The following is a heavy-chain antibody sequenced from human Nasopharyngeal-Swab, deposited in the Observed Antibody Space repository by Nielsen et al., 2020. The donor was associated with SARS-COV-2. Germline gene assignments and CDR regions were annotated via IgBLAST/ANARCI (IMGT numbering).Heavy chain of an antibody. CDR3: ARGGIAAAADYYYGMDV. D-gene: IGHD6-13*01. CDR1: GFTFSSYG. J-gene: IGHJ6*02. CDR2: ISSSGSTI. V-gene: IGHV3-48*04. Sequence: GGSLRLSCAASGFTFSSYGMHWVRQAPGKGLEWVSYISSSGSTIYYADSVKGRFTISSDNAKNSLYLQMNSLRAEDTAVYYCARGGIAAAADYYYGMDVWGQGTTVTVSS.